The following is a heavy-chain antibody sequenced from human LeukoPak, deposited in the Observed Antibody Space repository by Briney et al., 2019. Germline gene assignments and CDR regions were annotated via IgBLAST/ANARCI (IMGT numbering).Heavy chain of an antibody. J-gene: IGHJ4*02. CDR2: ITTSGGST. D-gene: IGHD6-13*01. CDR1: GYTFTSYY. V-gene: IGHV1-46*01. Sequence: ASVKVSCKASGYTFTSYYMHWVRQAPGQELEWMGIITTSGGSTNYAQNFQGRVTMTRDTSTSTVYMELTSLGSEDTAVYYCARVRTIAAVGPDFDYWGQGTLVTVSS. CDR3: ARVRTIAAVGPDFDY.